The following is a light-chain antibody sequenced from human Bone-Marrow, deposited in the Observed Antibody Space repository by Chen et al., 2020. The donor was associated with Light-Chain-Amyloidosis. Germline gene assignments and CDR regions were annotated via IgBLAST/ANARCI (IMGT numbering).Light chain of an antibody. J-gene: IGLJ1*01. Sequence: QSALTHPASVSGSPGQSIHISCTETSSDVGGDNHFSWYQQHPHKAPKRMMYEVTNRPSWFPDRFSGSKSDNTASLTISGLQTEDEADYFCSSYTITNTLVVGSGTRVTVL. CDR2: EVT. V-gene: IGLV2-14*01. CDR1: SSDVGGDNH. CDR3: SSYTITNTLV.